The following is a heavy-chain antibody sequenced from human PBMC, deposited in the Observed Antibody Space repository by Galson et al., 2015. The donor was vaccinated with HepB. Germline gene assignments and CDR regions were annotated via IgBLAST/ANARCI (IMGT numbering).Heavy chain of an antibody. D-gene: IGHD1-1*01. CDR1: GLTFSYAW. Sequence: SLRLSCAASGLTFSYAWITWVRQAPGKGLEWVGRIEGKADGGATDYGAAVKGRFTISGHASNNTVSLQMNGLRTEDTAVYYCATDWAPSKRGIRDWGQGTLLTVSS. CDR3: ATDWAPSKRGIRD. CDR2: IEGKADGGAT. V-gene: IGHV3-15*04. J-gene: IGHJ4*02.